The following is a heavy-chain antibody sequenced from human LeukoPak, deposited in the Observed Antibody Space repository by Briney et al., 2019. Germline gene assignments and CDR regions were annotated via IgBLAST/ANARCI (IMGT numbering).Heavy chain of an antibody. CDR3: TSSVWLRFANYYYMDV. D-gene: IGHD5-12*01. CDR1: GYTFTSYD. J-gene: IGHJ6*03. V-gene: IGHV1-8*01. CDR2: MNPNSGNT. Sequence: ASVKVSCKASGYTFTSYDINWVRQATGQGLEWMGWMNPNSGNTGYAQKFQGRVTMTRNTSISTAYMELSSLRSEDTAVYYCTSSVWLRFANYYYMDVWGKGTTVTISS.